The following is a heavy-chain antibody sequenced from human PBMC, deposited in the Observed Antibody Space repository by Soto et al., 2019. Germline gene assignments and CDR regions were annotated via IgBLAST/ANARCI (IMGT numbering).Heavy chain of an antibody. D-gene: IGHD6-13*01. CDR2: ISCSGGST. J-gene: IGHJ4*02. CDR1: GFPFRSYA. CDR3: AKMQSPWVYSISWAIDY. V-gene: IGHV3-23*01. Sequence: EVQLLESGGGLVLPGGSMRLSLAASGFPFRSYAMSWVRQAPGKWPEWSSAISCSGGSTYYADSVKGRFTISRDNSKNTLHLPSNSLSSEDTSVYYCAKMQSPWVYSISWAIDYCGQGTLVTVSS.